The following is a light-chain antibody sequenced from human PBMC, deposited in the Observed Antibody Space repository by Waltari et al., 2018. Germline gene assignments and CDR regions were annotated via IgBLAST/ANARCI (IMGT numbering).Light chain of an antibody. Sequence: DIQMTQSPSSLSASAGDRVTITCRASQRISNYLNWYQQKPGKAPNLLIYAASSLQSGVPSRFSGSGSGTEFTLTISNLQPDDFATYYCQQYETYSGTFGQGTKVEIK. CDR1: QRISNY. V-gene: IGKV1-39*01. CDR2: AAS. CDR3: QQYETYSGT. J-gene: IGKJ1*01.